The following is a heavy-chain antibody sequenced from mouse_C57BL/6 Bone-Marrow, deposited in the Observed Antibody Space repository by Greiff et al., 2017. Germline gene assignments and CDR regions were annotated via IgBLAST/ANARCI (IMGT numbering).Heavy chain of an antibody. CDR2: FYPGSGSI. V-gene: IGHV1-62-2*01. Sequence: QVQLKESGAELVKPGASVKLSCKASGYTFTEYTIHWVKQRSGQGLEWIGWFYPGSGSIKYNEKFKDKATLTADKSSSTVYMERSRLTSEDSAVYCCARHEDQGGFMTSRYFDYWGQGTTLTVSS. D-gene: IGHD1-1*01. CDR3: ARHEDQGGFMTSRYFDY. CDR1: GYTFTEYT. J-gene: IGHJ2*01.